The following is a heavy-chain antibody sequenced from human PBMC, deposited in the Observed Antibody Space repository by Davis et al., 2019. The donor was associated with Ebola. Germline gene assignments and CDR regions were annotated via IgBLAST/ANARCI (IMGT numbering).Heavy chain of an antibody. J-gene: IGHJ4*02. CDR1: GGTFSSYA. CDR2: INPNSGGT. CDR3: ARGRDGGNSQYYFDY. D-gene: IGHD4-23*01. V-gene: IGHV1-2*02. Sequence: ASVKVSCKASGGTFSSYAISWVRQAPGQGLEWMGWINPNSGGTNYAQKFQGRVTMTRDTSISTAYMELSRLRSDDTAVYYCARGRDGGNSQYYFDYWGQGTLVTVSS.